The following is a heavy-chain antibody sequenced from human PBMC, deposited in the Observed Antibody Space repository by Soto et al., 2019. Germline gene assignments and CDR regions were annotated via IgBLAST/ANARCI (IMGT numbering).Heavy chain of an antibody. CDR1: GGSISSGPYS. J-gene: IGHJ6*02. D-gene: IGHD2-2*01. CDR3: ARLGGYCSSTSCYGYYGMDV. Sequence: PSENLSLTCTVSGGSISSGPYSWGWIRQPPGEGLDWIGTFHYSESTYYNPSLESRITISVDTSKNQFSLKVNSVTVADTAVYYCARLGGYCSSTSCYGYYGMDVWGQGTTVTVSS. V-gene: IGHV4-39*01. CDR2: FHYSEST.